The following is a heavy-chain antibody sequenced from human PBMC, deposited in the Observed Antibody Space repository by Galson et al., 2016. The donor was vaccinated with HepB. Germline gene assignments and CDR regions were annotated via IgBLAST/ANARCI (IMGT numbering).Heavy chain of an antibody. CDR3: AKDTRSSFYSRWFDP. CDR1: GFTFSNYA. Sequence: SLRLSCAASGFTFSNYAMSWVRQAPGKGLEWVSAISGSGGSPYYADSVKGRFTISRDNSKNTLYLQMNSLRVEDTALYYCAKDTRSSFYSRWFDPWGQGTLITVCS. J-gene: IGHJ5*02. D-gene: IGHD3-3*01. CDR2: ISGSGGSP. V-gene: IGHV3-23*01.